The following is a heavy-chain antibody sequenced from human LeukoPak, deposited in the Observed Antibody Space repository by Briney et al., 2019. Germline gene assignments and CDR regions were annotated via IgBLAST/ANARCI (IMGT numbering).Heavy chain of an antibody. CDR1: GFTFSSNW. J-gene: IGHJ4*02. Sequence: PGGSLRLSCAAFGFTFSSNWMSWVRQAPGKGLKWVANIKQDGSEKYYVDSVKGRFTIYRDNAKNSLYLQMNSLRAEDTAVYYCARDYRGYRAPYYFDYWGQGSLVTVSS. CDR3: ARDYRGYRAPYYFDY. D-gene: IGHD2-15*01. CDR2: IKQDGSEK. V-gene: IGHV3-7*01.